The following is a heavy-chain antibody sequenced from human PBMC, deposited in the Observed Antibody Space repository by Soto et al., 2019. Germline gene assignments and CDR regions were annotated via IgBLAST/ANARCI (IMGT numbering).Heavy chain of an antibody. D-gene: IGHD6-13*01. CDR3: ARGPGSSSWYSGKVDY. V-gene: IGHV3-48*02. CDR2: ISSSSSTI. CDR1: GFTFSSYS. J-gene: IGHJ4*02. Sequence: GGSLRLSCAASGFTFSSYSMNWVRQAPGKGLEWVSYISSSSSTIYYADSVKGRFTISRDNAKNSLYLQMNSLRDEDTAVYYCARGPGSSSWYSGKVDYWGQGTLVTVSS.